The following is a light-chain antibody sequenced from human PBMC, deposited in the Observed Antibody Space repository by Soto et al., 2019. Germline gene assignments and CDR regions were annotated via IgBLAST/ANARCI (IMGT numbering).Light chain of an antibody. CDR2: DAS. J-gene: IGKJ4*01. Sequence: EIVLTQSPATLSLSPGERATLSCRASQSVGSFLAWYQQKPGQAPRLLIYDASHRATGIPAGFSGSGSGTDFSLPIRSLEPEDFAVYYCQQRTNWPPALTFGGGTKVEIK. CDR3: QQRTNWPPALT. CDR1: QSVGSF. V-gene: IGKV3-11*01.